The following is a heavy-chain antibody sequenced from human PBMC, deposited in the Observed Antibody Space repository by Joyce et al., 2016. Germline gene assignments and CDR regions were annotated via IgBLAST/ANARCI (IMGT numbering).Heavy chain of an antibody. D-gene: IGHD2-8*01. J-gene: IGHJ1*01. CDR3: VRGRSRGLTYYFTSGPSLGYFEH. V-gene: IGHV4-34*01. Sequence: QVQLQQWGAGLLKPSETLSLICAVYGGSFSDYYWNWIRQPPGKGLEWIGEIKHSGTTNYNPSLKSRVTISVDTSTRQFSLKLRSVTAADTAVYYCVRGRSRGLTYYFTSGPSLGYFEHWGQGTLVTVSS. CDR2: IKHSGTT. CDR1: GGSFSDYY.